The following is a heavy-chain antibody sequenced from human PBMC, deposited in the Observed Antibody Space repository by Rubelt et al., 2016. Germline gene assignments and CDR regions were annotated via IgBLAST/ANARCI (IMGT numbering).Heavy chain of an antibody. CDR2: IYYSGST. CDR3: ARSGSGSSGGVKG. J-gene: IGHJ4*02. V-gene: IGHV4-39*01. Sequence: QLQLQESGPGLVKPSETLSLTCTVSGGSISSSSYYWGWIRQPPGKGLEWIGSIYYSGSTYYNPSLKSRVTISVDTSKNQFCLSLSSVTAADTAVYYCARSGSGSSGGVKGWGQGTLVTVSS. CDR1: GGSISSSSYY. D-gene: IGHD1-26*01.